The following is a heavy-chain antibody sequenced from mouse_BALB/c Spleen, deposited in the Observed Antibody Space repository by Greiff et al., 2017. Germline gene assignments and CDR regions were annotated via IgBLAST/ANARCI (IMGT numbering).Heavy chain of an antibody. CDR1: GFSLTSYG. V-gene: IGHV2-9*02. CDR2: IWAGGST. D-gene: IGHD2-4*01. CDR3: ARGDYDGDYYAMDY. Sequence: QVQLQQSGPGLVAPSQSLSITCTVSGFSLTSYGVHWVRQPPGKGLEWLGVIWAGGSTNYNSALMSRLSISKDNSKSQVFLKMNSLQTDDTAMYYCARGDYDGDYYAMDYWGQGTSVTVSS. J-gene: IGHJ4*01.